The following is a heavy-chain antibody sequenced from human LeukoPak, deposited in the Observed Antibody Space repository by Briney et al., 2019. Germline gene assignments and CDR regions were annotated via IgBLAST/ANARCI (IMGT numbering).Heavy chain of an antibody. J-gene: IGHJ3*02. CDR2: ISSSSSYI. Sequence: GGSLRLSCAASGFTFSSYSMNCVRQAPGKGLEWVSSISSSSSYIYYADSVKGRFTISRDNAKNSLYLQMNSLRAEDTAVYYCARISGWYFDAFDIWGQGTMVTVSS. D-gene: IGHD6-19*01. CDR1: GFTFSSYS. CDR3: ARISGWYFDAFDI. V-gene: IGHV3-21*01.